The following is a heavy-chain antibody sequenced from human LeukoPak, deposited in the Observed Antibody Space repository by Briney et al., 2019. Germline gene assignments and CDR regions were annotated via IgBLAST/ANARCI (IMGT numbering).Heavy chain of an antibody. Sequence: PGGSLRLSCAASRFPFSTYWMHWVRQAPGKGLVWVSTINSGGSCTNYADSVKGRFTISRDNAKNTLYLQMNSLRVEDTAVYYCVRDGWFDYWGQGTLVTVSS. CDR1: RFPFSTYW. D-gene: IGHD6-19*01. V-gene: IGHV3-74*01. CDR2: INSGGSCT. CDR3: VRDGWFDY. J-gene: IGHJ4*02.